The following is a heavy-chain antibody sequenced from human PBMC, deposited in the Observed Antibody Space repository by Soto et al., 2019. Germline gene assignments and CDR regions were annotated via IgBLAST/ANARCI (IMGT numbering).Heavy chain of an antibody. CDR2: IKSKTDGGTT. Sequence: PGESLKISCAASGFTFSSYSMNWVRQAPVKGLEWVGRIKSKTDGGTTDYAAPVKGRFTISRDDSKNTLYLQMNSLKTEDTAVYYCTTEPLAYCGGDCYFVYWGQGTLVTVSS. CDR1: GFTFSSYS. J-gene: IGHJ4*02. D-gene: IGHD2-21*02. CDR3: TTEPLAYCGGDCYFVY. V-gene: IGHV3-15*07.